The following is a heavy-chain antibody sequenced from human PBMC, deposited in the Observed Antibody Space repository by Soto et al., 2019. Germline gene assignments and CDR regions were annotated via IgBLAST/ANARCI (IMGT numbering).Heavy chain of an antibody. V-gene: IGHV1-69*06. CDR3: ARRYSSSWNNCFDP. Sequence: ASVKVSCKACGGPFRGYAKSWVRQAPGQGLEWMGGIIPIFGTANYAQKFQGRVTITADKSTSTAYMELSSLRSEDTAVYYCARRYSSSWNNCFDPWGQGTLVTVSS. J-gene: IGHJ5*02. CDR2: IIPIFGTA. CDR1: GGPFRGYA. D-gene: IGHD6-13*01.